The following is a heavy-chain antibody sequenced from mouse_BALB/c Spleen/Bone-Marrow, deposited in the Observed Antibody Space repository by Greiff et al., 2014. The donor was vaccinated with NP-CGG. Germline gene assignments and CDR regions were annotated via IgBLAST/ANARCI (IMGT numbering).Heavy chain of an antibody. CDR3: ARSAYYGSSYGAMDY. CDR2: IYPEDGDT. CDR1: GYAFSSSW. Sequence: VQLQESGPELVKPGASVKISCTGSGYAFSSSWMNWVKQRPGQGPEWIGRIYPEDGDTNSNGRFKGKATLTADRSSNTAYMQLSSLTSVDSAVYFCARSAYYGSSYGAMDYWGQGTSVTVSS. J-gene: IGHJ4*01. V-gene: IGHV1-82*01. D-gene: IGHD1-1*01.